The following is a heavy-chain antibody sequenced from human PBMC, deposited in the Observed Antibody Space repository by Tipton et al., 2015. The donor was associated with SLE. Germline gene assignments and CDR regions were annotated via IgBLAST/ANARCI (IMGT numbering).Heavy chain of an antibody. CDR2: VHKIGSS. V-gene: IGHV4-39*07. D-gene: IGHD6-19*01. CDR1: GGSISSSSYY. J-gene: IGHJ2*01. CDR3: AQVVRLWNSRGWDYWYFDV. Sequence: TLSLTCTVSGGSISSSSYYWGWIRQPPGKGLEWIGSVHKIGSSFYNPSLKSRVTITIETSRNQISLRLGSVTAADTAVYYCAQVVRLWNSRGWDYWYFDVWGRGTPVTVSS.